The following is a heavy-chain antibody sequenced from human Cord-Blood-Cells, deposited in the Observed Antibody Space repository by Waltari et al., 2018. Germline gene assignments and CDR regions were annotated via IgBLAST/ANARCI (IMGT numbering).Heavy chain of an antibody. CDR3: AKDFTMTTEAFDI. CDR2: ISGSGGST. V-gene: IGHV3-23*01. D-gene: IGHD4-17*01. J-gene: IGHJ3*02. CDR1: GFTFSSYD. Sequence: EVQLLESGGGLVQPGGSLRLSCAASGFTFSSYDMSWVRQAPGKGLEWVSAISGSGGSTYYADSVKGRFTISRDNSKNTLYLQMNSLRAEDTAVYYCAKDFTMTTEAFDIWGQGTMVTVSS.